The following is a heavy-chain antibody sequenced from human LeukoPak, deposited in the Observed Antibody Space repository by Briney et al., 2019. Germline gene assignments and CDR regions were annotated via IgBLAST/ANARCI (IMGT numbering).Heavy chain of an antibody. J-gene: IGHJ2*01. CDR3: ATVTTAEGWYFDL. Sequence: ASVKVSCKVSGYTLTEFSMHWVRQAPGKGLEWMGGFDPEDGETIYAQKFQGRVTMTEDTSTDTAYMELSSLRSEDTAVYYCATVTTAEGWYFDLWGRGTLVTVSS. CDR2: FDPEDGET. CDR1: GYTLTEFS. V-gene: IGHV1-24*01. D-gene: IGHD4-17*01.